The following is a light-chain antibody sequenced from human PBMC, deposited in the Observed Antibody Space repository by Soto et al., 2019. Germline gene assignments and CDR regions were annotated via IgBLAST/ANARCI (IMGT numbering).Light chain of an antibody. V-gene: IGLV2-14*01. Sequence: QSALTQPASVSGSPGQSITISCTGTSSDVGGYNFVSWYQQHPGKAPKLMIYEVSNRPSGVSYRFSGSQSGNTAFLTISGRQAEDEADYSCSSYTSRDTYVFGTGTKLTVL. J-gene: IGLJ1*01. CDR2: EVS. CDR1: SSDVGGYNF. CDR3: SSYTSRDTYV.